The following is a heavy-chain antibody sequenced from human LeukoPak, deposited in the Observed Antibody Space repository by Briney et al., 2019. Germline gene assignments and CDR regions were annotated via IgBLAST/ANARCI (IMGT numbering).Heavy chain of an antibody. CDR1: GGSISSGGYY. CDR3: ARDGGDSSGYPFDY. V-gene: IGHV4-31*03. Sequence: SQTLSLTCTVPGGSISSGGYYWNWIRQHPGKGLEWIGYIYYSGSTYYNPSLKSRVTISVDTSKNQFSLKLSSVTAADTAVYYCARDGGDSSGYPFDYWGQGTLVTVSS. CDR2: IYYSGST. D-gene: IGHD3-22*01. J-gene: IGHJ4*02.